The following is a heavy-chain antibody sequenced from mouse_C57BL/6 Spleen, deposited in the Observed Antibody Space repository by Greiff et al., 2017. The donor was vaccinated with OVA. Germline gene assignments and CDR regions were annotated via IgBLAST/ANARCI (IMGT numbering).Heavy chain of an antibody. CDR3: TTYYDYGRDYFDY. V-gene: IGHV1-5*01. D-gene: IGHD2-4*01. Sequence: EVQLVESGTVLARPGASVKMSCKTSGYAFTSYWMHWVKQRPGQGLEWIGAIYPGNSDTSYNQKFKGKAKLTAVTSASTAYMELSSLTNEDSAVYYCTTYYDYGRDYFDYWGQGTTLTVSS. CDR2: IYPGNSDT. CDR1: GYAFTSYW. J-gene: IGHJ2*01.